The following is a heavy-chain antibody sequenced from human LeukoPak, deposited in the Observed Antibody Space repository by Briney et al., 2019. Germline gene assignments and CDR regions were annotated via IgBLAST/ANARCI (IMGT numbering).Heavy chain of an antibody. CDR2: MNPNSGNT. Sequence: GSSVRVSCKVSGGTFSRYAFIWVRQAPGQGLEWMGWMNPNSGNTGYAQKFQGRVTMTRNTSISTAYMELSSLRSEDTAVYYCARSGHFWSGYYTVWGQGTLVTVSS. D-gene: IGHD3-3*02. CDR3: ARSGHFWSGYYTV. CDR1: GGTFSRYA. J-gene: IGHJ4*02. V-gene: IGHV1-8*01.